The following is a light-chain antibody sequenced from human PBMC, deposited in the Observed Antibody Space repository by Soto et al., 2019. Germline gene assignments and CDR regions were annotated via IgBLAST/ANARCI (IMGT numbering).Light chain of an antibody. CDR3: QQLNSLLT. J-gene: IGKJ4*01. Sequence: DIQLTQSPSFLSASVGDRVTITCRASQGISSYLAWYQQKPGKAPKLLIYAASTLQSGVPSRFSGSGSGTECTLTISSLQPEDFATYYCQQLNSLLTFGGGTKVEIK. CDR2: AAS. CDR1: QGISSY. V-gene: IGKV1-9*01.